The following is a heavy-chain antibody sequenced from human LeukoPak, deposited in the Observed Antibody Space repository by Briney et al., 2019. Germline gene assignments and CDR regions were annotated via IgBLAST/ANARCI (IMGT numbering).Heavy chain of an antibody. V-gene: IGHV3-69-1*01. CDR3: ARKYSGYDYVGYYYYGMDV. D-gene: IGHD5-12*01. CDR2: ISSSSYI. J-gene: IGHJ6*02. Sequence: GGSLRLSCAASGFTVSSNYMSWVRQAPGKGLEWVSSISSSSYIYYADSVKGRFTISRDNAKNSLYLQMNSLRAEDTAVYYCARKYSGYDYVGYYYYGMDVWGQGTTVTVSS. CDR1: GFTVSSNY.